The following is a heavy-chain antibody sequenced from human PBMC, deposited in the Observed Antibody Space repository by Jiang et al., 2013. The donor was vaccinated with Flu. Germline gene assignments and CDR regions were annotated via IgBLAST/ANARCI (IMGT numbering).Heavy chain of an antibody. J-gene: IGHJ4*02. CDR1: GGSISSSSYY. D-gene: IGHD3-3*01. Sequence: GSGLVKPSETLSLTCTVSGGSISSSSYYWGWIRQPPGKGLEWIGSIYYSGSTYYNPSLKSRVTISVDTSKNQFSLKLSSVTAADTAVYYCARHGQRGYDFWSGYYYFDYWGQGTLVTV. CDR3: ARHGQRGYDFWSGYYYFDY. V-gene: IGHV4-39*01. CDR2: IYYSGST.